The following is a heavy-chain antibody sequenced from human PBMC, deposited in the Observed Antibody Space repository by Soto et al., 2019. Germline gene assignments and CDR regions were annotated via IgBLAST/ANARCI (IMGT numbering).Heavy chain of an antibody. CDR2: MNPNSGNT. V-gene: IGHV1-8*01. J-gene: IGHJ5*02. CDR1: GYTFTSYD. D-gene: IGHD1-26*01. Sequence: QVQLVQSGAEVKKPGASVKVSCKASGYTFTSYDINWVRQATGQGLEWMGWMNPNSGNTGYAQKFQGRVTMTRNTSISTAYMELSSLRSEDTAVYYCARARALIVGAHRRNWFDPWGQGTLVTVSS. CDR3: ARARALIVGAHRRNWFDP.